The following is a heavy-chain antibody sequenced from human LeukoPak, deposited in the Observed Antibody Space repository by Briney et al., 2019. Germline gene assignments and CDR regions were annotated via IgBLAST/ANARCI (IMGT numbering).Heavy chain of an antibody. D-gene: IGHD1-26*01. CDR2: IYYSGST. CDR3: ARGHPTYYYYGMDV. J-gene: IGHJ6*02. Sequence: SETLSLTCTVSGASISSYYWSWIRQPPGKGLEWIGYIYYSGSTNYSPSLKSRVTISLDTSKNQFALKLSSVTAADTAVYYCARGHPTYYYYGMDVWGQGTTVTVSS. CDR1: GASISSYY. V-gene: IGHV4-59*01.